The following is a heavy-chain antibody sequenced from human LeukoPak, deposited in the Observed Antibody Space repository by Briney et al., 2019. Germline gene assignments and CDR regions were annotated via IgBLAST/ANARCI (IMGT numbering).Heavy chain of an antibody. CDR1: GFTFSDYY. Sequence: GGSLRLSCAASGFTFSDYYMSWIRQAPGKGLEWVSYISSSGNTIFYADSVKGRFTLSRDNAKNPLYLQMNSLRAEDTAVYYCAKVQPHYYDSSGYPPDYWGQGTLVTVSS. CDR3: AKVQPHYYDSSGYPPDY. J-gene: IGHJ4*02. D-gene: IGHD3-22*01. V-gene: IGHV3-11*01. CDR2: ISSSGNTI.